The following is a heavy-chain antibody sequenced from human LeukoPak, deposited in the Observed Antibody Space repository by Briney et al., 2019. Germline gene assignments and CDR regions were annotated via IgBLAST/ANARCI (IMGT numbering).Heavy chain of an antibody. CDR3: ARSEGYCSSPSCFSPIDY. V-gene: IGHV3-21*01. CDR1: GFTFSSYS. CDR2: ISSSSSYI. D-gene: IGHD2-2*01. Sequence: GGSLRLSCAASGFTFSSYSMNWVRQAPGKGLEWVSSISSSSSYIYYADSVKGRFTISRDNAKNSLYLQTNSLRAEDTAVYYCARSEGYCSSPSCFSPIDYWGQGTLVTVSS. J-gene: IGHJ4*02.